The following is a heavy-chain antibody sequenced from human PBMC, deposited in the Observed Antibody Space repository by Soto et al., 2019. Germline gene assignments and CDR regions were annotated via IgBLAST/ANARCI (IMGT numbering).Heavy chain of an antibody. V-gene: IGHV3-30-3*01. J-gene: IGHJ6*02. CDR2: ISYEGSNT. CDR1: GFTFDTYG. D-gene: IGHD1-1*01. Sequence: PGGSLRLSCVASGFTFDTYGIHWARQAPGNGLQWVAHISYEGSNTYYADSVRARFTISRDNSKDTHYLQMNTLRPEDTGLHHLARDTPGNSLCYFSGLDFWGQGRRSPSP. CDR3: ARDTPGNSLCYFSGLDF.